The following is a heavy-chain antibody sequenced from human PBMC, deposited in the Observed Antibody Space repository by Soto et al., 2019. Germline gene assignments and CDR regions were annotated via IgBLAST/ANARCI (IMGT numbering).Heavy chain of an antibody. J-gene: IGHJ3*02. D-gene: IGHD6-13*01. Sequence: SETLSLTCTVSCGSVSSGSYYWSWIRQPPGKGLGWIGYIYYSGSTNYNPSLKSRVTISVDTSKNQFSLKLSSVTAADTAVYYCARGVRIAAVAGFDIWGQGTMVTVSS. CDR1: CGSVSSGSYY. V-gene: IGHV4-61*01. CDR3: ARGVRIAAVAGFDI. CDR2: IYYSGST.